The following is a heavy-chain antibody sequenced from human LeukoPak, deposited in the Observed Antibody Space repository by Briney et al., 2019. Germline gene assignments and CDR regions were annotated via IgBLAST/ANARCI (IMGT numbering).Heavy chain of an antibody. J-gene: IGHJ4*02. V-gene: IGHV1-69*05. Sequence: ASVKVSCXASGGTFSSYAISWVRLAPGQGLEWMGRIIPIFGTANYAQKFQGRVTITTDESTSTAYMELSSLRSEDTAVYYCASEKKRGYSYGHDYWGQGTLVTVSS. CDR3: ASEKKRGYSYGHDY. CDR2: IIPIFGTA. D-gene: IGHD5-18*01. CDR1: GGTFSSYA.